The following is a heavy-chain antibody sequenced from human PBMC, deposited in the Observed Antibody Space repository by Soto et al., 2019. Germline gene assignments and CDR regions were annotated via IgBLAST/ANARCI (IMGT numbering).Heavy chain of an antibody. CDR3: VKVLARGVGVPRFYFDS. CDR2: INADGTST. Sequence: GGSLRLSCAASGFTFSNSWMHWVRQVTGKGLEWFSRINADGTSTSYADSVKGRFTISRDNAKNTLYLHVNSLRAEDTAVYYCVKVLARGVGVPRFYFDSWGQGALVTVSS. D-gene: IGHD2-2*01. J-gene: IGHJ4*02. CDR1: GFTFSNSW. V-gene: IGHV3-74*01.